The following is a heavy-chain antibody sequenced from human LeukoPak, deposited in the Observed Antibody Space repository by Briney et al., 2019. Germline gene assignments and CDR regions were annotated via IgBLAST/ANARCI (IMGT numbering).Heavy chain of an antibody. CDR1: GGSISSYY. CDR3: ARRRVGAISSYNWFDP. Sequence: SETLSLTCTVSGGSISSYYWSWIRRPPGKGLEWIGYIYYSGSTNYNPSLKSRVTISIDTSKNQFSLKLNSVTAADTAVYYCARRRVGAISSYNWFDPWGQGTLVTVSS. J-gene: IGHJ5*02. V-gene: IGHV4-59*08. CDR2: IYYSGST. D-gene: IGHD1-26*01.